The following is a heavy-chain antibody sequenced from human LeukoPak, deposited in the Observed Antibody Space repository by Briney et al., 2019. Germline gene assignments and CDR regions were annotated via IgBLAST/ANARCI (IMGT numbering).Heavy chain of an antibody. CDR3: ARSDWARHLGSFDY. CDR1: GYSFTGYY. J-gene: IGHJ4*02. V-gene: IGHV1-2*02. Sequence: ASVTVSCTASGYSFTGYYMHWVRQAPGQGLEWMGWINPNSGGTNYAQKFQGRVTMTRDTSISTAYMELSRLRSDDTAVYYCARSDWARHLGSFDYWGQGTLVTVSS. CDR2: INPNSGGT. D-gene: IGHD3-9*01.